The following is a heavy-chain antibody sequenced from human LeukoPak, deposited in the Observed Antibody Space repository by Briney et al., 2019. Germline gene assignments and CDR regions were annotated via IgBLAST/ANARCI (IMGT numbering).Heavy chain of an antibody. CDR2: IKSDGSEE. CDR1: GFIFSSYW. CDR3: ARGDLWLGH. V-gene: IGHV3-7*01. D-gene: IGHD3-10*01. Sequence: PGGSLRLSCATSGFIFSSYWMCWVRQAPGKGLEWVANIKSDGSEEYYGDSVKGRFTISRDNAKNSLYLQMISLRVEDTAVYYCARGDLWLGHWGQGSLVTVSS. J-gene: IGHJ4*02.